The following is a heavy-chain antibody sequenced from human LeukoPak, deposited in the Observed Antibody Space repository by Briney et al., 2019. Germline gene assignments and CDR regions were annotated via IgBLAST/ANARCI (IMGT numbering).Heavy chain of an antibody. CDR2: TYPGDSKT. CDR3: ARLSPLNYADY. CDR1: GYNFANYW. D-gene: IGHD1-7*01. Sequence: GESLKISCKGSGYNFANYWIGWVRQMPGKGLEWMGITYPGDSKTRYGPSFQGQVSISADKSISSAYLQWSGLEASDSAMYYCARLSPLNYADYWGQGTLDTVSS. V-gene: IGHV5-51*01. J-gene: IGHJ4*02.